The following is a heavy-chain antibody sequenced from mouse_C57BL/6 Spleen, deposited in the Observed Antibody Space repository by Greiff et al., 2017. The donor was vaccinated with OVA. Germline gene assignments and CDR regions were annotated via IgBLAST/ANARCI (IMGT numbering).Heavy chain of an antibody. Sequence: QVQLQQPGAELVRPGSSVKLSCKASGYTFTSYWMDWVKQRPGQGLEWIGNIYPSDSETHYNQKFKDKATLPVDTSSSTAYLQLSSLTSEDSAVYYCARVGYYDYDERDAMDYWGQGTSVTVSS. CDR3: ARVGYYDYDERDAMDY. D-gene: IGHD2-4*01. CDR2: IYPSDSET. V-gene: IGHV1-61*01. J-gene: IGHJ4*01. CDR1: GYTFTSYW.